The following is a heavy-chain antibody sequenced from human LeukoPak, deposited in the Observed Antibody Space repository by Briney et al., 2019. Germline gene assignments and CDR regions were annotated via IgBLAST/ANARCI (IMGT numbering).Heavy chain of an antibody. D-gene: IGHD3-10*01. V-gene: IGHV1-69*06. CDR3: ARGKAYYGSGSYDGYYYYYMDV. Sequence: GASVKVSCKASGGTFSSYTISWVRQAPGQGLEWMGGIIPLFGTTNYAQKFQGRVTITADKSTSTAYMELSSLRSEDTAVYYCARGKAYYGSGSYDGYYYYYMDVWGKGTTVTVSS. CDR1: GGTFSSYT. CDR2: IIPLFGTT. J-gene: IGHJ6*03.